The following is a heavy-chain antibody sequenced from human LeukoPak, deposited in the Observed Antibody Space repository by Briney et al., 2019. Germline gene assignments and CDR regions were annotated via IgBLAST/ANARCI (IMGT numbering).Heavy chain of an antibody. V-gene: IGHV4-59*01. CDR3: ARGRVAYSAYYFDY. CDR2: IYYTGNT. D-gene: IGHD2-15*01. Sequence: SETLSLTCTVSGDSITNYFWSWIRQPPGKGLEWIGYIYYTGNTNYNPSLKSRVTMSVDTSTNQFSLRLRSVTAADTAVYYCARGRVAYSAYYFDYWGRGTLVTVSS. J-gene: IGHJ4*02. CDR1: GDSITNYF.